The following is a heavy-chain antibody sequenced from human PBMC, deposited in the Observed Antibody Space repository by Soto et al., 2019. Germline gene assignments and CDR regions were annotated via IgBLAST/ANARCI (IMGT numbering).Heavy chain of an antibody. CDR3: AKETIQVGGPNYFDY. D-gene: IGHD1-1*01. Sequence: VQLVESGGGVVQPGRSLRLLCAASGFSFSRYGMHWVRQAPGMGLEWVAVISWDGLATYYADSVKGRFTISRDSSQSTLYLQMNSLRTEDTAIYYCAKETIQVGGPNYFDYWGQGALVTVSS. CDR2: ISWDGLAT. V-gene: IGHV3-30*18. J-gene: IGHJ4*02. CDR1: GFSFSRYG.